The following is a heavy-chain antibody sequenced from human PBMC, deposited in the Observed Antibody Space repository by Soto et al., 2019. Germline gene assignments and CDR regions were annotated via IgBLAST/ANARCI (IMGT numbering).Heavy chain of an antibody. Sequence: GASVKVSCKASGYTFTSYYMHWVRQAPGQGLEWMGRINPSGGSTSYAQKFQGRVTMTTDTSTSTAYMELSSLRSEDTAVYYCARELRYFDWSPQALDYWGQGTLVTVSS. CDR2: INPSGGST. J-gene: IGHJ4*02. CDR1: GYTFTSYY. D-gene: IGHD3-9*01. V-gene: IGHV1-46*01. CDR3: ARELRYFDWSPQALDY.